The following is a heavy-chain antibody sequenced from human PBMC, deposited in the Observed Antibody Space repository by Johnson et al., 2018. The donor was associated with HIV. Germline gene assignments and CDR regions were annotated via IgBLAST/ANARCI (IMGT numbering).Heavy chain of an antibody. D-gene: IGHD3-10*01. CDR2: ISGSGGST. CDR3: TRWGGAFDI. V-gene: IGHV3-23*01. J-gene: IGHJ3*02. Sequence: SWVRQAPGKGLEWVSAISGSGGSTYYADSVKGRFTISRDNSKNTLYLQMNSLRAEDTAVYYCTRWGGAFDIWGQGTMVTVSS.